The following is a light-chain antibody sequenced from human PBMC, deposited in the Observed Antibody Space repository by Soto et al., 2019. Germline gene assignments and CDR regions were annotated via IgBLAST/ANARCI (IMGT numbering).Light chain of an antibody. CDR1: QTISKW. Sequence: DVRVSQSPAALSASKGDRVTITCRASQTISKWLVWYQQKPGKAPKLLIYKASSLESGVPSRFSGSGSGTEFTLTISSLQPDDVATYYCQQYNSYSKTFGQGTKVAIK. J-gene: IGKJ1*01. V-gene: IGKV1-5*03. CDR2: KAS. CDR3: QQYNSYSKT.